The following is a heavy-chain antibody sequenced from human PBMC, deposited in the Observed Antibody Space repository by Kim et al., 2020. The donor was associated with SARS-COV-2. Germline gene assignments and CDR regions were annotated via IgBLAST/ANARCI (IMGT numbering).Heavy chain of an antibody. Sequence: TNDAQRFRGRVTMAGDTSTTTVYMDLSSLRSDDTAVYYCAREAAGGDFDYWGQGTLVTVSS. J-gene: IGHJ4*02. D-gene: IGHD2-15*01. CDR3: AREAAGGDFDY. CDR2: T. V-gene: IGHV1-46*01.